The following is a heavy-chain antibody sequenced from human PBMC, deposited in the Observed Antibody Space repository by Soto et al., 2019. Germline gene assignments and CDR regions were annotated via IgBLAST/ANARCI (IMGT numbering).Heavy chain of an antibody. Sequence: QVHLVQSGAEVKKPGASVKVSCKGSGYAFTTYGITWVRQAPGQGLEWMGWISAHNGNTNYAQKLRGRVTGTRDTSTSTAYMERRSLISDDTAVYYCARGRNGDYWGQGALVTVSS. CDR2: ISAHNGNT. CDR1: GYAFTTYG. V-gene: IGHV1-18*01. D-gene: IGHD1-1*01. CDR3: ARGRNGDY. J-gene: IGHJ4*02.